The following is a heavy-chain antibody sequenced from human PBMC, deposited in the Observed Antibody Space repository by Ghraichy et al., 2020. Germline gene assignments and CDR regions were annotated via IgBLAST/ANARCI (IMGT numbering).Heavy chain of an antibody. V-gene: IGHV6-1*01. J-gene: IGHJ4*02. CDR2: TYYRSKWYN. CDR1: GDSVSSKSAA. D-gene: IGHD3-3*01. Sequence: SQTLSLTCAISGDSVSSKSAAWNWIRQSPSRGLEWLGRTYYRSKWYNDYAVSVKSRIKVNPDTSKNQFSLQLNSVTPEDTAVYYCARELGSGYYTTFDYWGQGTLVTVSS. CDR3: ARELGSGYYTTFDY.